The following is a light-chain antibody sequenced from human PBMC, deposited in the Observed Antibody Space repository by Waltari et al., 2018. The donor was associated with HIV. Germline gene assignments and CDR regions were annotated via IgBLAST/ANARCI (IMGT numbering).Light chain of an antibody. CDR3: SAYTTNAAYV. CDR2: DVT. Sequence: QSALTQPASVSGSPGQSITISCTGTSSDIGGFNYVSWYQHHPAKAPKLIIYDVTTRPAGDVIRFAGSKSGNTASLTISGLQADDECDYYCSAYTTNAAYVFGTGTRVTVL. J-gene: IGLJ1*01. CDR1: SSDIGGFNY. V-gene: IGLV2-14*01.